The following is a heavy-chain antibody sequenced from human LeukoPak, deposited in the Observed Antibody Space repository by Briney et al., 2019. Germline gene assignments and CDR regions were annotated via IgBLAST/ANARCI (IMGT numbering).Heavy chain of an antibody. D-gene: IGHD1-1*01. CDR2: ISGSGGGT. J-gene: IGHJ4*02. V-gene: IGHV3-23*01. CDR3: AKTDNWNDDYFDY. CDR1: GLTFSSIA. Sequence: GGSLRLSCAASGLTFSSIAMSWVRQAPDKGLEWVSTISGSGGGTYYADSVKGRFTISRDDSKSTLYLQMNSLRADDTAVYYCAKTDNWNDDYFDYWGQGTLVTVSS.